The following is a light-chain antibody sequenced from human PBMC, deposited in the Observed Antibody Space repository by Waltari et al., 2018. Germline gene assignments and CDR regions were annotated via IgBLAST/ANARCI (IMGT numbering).Light chain of an antibody. CDR2: KDF. CDR1: ALPNGR. CDR3: QSADSSGTYV. J-gene: IGLJ1*01. Sequence: SYELTQPPSISVSPGQTARITSARDALPNGRTHWYQQKPGQAPILVIYKDFERPSGIPDRFSGSSSGTAITLTISGVQAEDEADYYCQSADSSGTYVFGTGTKVTVL. V-gene: IGLV3-25*03.